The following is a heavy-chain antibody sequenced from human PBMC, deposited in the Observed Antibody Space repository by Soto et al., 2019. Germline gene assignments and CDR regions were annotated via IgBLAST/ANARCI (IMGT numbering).Heavy chain of an antibody. J-gene: IGHJ6*02. CDR3: ARLGYDFWCGPGGDYYYYGVDV. V-gene: IGHV4-61*01. Sequence: SETLSLTCTVSGGSVNSGSYYWTWIRQPPGKGLEWIGYIYYSGSTDYDASLKSRGSISLDTSQNQFSLQLSSLTAADTAVYYCARLGYDFWCGPGGDYYYYGVDVWGQGTTVTVSS. D-gene: IGHD3-3*01. CDR1: GGSVNSGSYY. CDR2: IYYSGST.